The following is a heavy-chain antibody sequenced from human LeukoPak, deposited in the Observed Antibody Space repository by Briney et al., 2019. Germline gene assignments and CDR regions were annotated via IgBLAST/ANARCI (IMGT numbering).Heavy chain of an antibody. CDR3: ASRRPRAYYGSGEDY. CDR1: GFTFSSYA. CDR2: INHSGST. J-gene: IGHJ4*02. V-gene: IGHV4-34*01. D-gene: IGHD3-10*01. Sequence: PGGSLRLSCAASGFTFSSYAMSWVRQPPGKGLEWIGEINHSGSTNYNPSLKSRVTILVDTSKNQFSLKLSSVTAADTAVYYCASRRPRAYYGSGEDYWGQGTLVTVSS.